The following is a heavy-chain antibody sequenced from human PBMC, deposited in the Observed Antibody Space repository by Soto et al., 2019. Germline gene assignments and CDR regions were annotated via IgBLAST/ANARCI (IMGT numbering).Heavy chain of an antibody. D-gene: IGHD5-12*01. CDR3: AIILNRDGYNYDIDY. CDR2: INPSGGST. CDR1: GYTFTSYY. V-gene: IGHV1-46*01. Sequence: ASVKVSCKASGYTFTSYYMHWVRQAPGQGLEWMGIINPSGGSTSYAQKFQGRVTMTRDTSTSTVYMELSSLRSEDTAVYYCAIILNRDGYNYDIDYRGQGTLVTVSS. J-gene: IGHJ4*02.